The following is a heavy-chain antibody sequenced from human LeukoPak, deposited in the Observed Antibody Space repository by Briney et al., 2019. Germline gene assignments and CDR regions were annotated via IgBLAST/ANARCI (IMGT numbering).Heavy chain of an antibody. V-gene: IGHV4-59*01. J-gene: IGHJ5*02. D-gene: IGHD2-8*01. CDR3: ARAFRMYALHNWFDP. CDR2: IYYSGST. CDR1: GGSISSYY. Sequence: SETLSLTCTVFGGSISSYYWSWIRQPPGKGLEWIGYIYYSGSTNYNPSLRSRVTISVDTSKNQFALKLSSVTAADTAVYYCARAFRMYALHNWFDPWGQGTLVTVSS.